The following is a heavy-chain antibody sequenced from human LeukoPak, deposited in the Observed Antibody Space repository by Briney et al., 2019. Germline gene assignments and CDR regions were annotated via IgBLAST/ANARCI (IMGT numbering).Heavy chain of an antibody. CDR3: AKDQNNWNHDAFDI. Sequence: GGSLRLSCAASGFIFSSYAMSWVRQAPGKGLEWVSVMSGSGGSTYYYADSVKGRFTISRDNSKNTLYLQMNSLRAEDTAVYYCAKDQNNWNHDAFDIWGQGTMVTVSS. V-gene: IGHV3-23*01. D-gene: IGHD1-20*01. CDR1: GFIFSSYA. CDR2: MSGSGGST. J-gene: IGHJ3*02.